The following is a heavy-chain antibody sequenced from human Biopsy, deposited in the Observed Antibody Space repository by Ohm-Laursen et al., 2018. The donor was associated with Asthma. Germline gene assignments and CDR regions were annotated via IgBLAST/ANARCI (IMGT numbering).Heavy chain of an antibody. J-gene: IGHJ4*02. CDR3: ATFPYGDYLPLDY. Sequence: LSLTCAASGFTFSSYAMSWVRQAPGQGLEWVSAISGSGGSTYYADSVKGRFTISRDNSKNTLYLQMNSLRAEDTAVYYCATFPYGDYLPLDYWGQGTLVTVSS. CDR2: ISGSGGST. CDR1: GFTFSSYA. V-gene: IGHV3-23*01. D-gene: IGHD4-17*01.